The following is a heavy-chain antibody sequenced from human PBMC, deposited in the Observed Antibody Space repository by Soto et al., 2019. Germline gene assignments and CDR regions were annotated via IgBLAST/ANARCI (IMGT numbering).Heavy chain of an antibody. CDR3: AGGSGYGGNSGGYHYYGMDV. V-gene: IGHV1-69*01. CDR1: GGTFSSYA. CDR2: IIPIFGTA. D-gene: IGHD5-12*01. Sequence: QVQLVQSGAEVKKPGSSVKVSCKASGGTFSSYAISWVRQAPGQGLEWMGGIIPIFGTANYAQKFQGRVTITADESTSTAYMELGSLRCEDTAVYYCAGGSGYGGNSGGYHYYGMDVWGQGTTVTVSS. J-gene: IGHJ6*02.